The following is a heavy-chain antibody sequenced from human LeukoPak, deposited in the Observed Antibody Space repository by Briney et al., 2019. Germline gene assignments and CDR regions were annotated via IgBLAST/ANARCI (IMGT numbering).Heavy chain of an antibody. CDR1: GFTVSDNY. CDR3: ARHDSWAGWFDP. V-gene: IGHV3-53*01. Sequence: PGGSLRLSCAASGFTVSDNYMSWVRQAPGKGLEWVSVIYSGGTTYPADSVKGRFTISRDNSKNTLYLQMNSLRAEDTAVYYCARHDSWAGWFDPWGQGTPVTVSS. J-gene: IGHJ5*02. D-gene: IGHD3-22*01. CDR2: IYSGGTT.